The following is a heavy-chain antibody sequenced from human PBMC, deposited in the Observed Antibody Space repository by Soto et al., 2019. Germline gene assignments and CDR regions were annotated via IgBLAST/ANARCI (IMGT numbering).Heavy chain of an antibody. CDR1: GGAISSGGYY. D-gene: IGHD2-2*01. Sequence: SSETLSLTCTVSGGAISSGGYYWSWIRQHPGKGLEWIGHIYYSGSTYYNPSLKSRVTISVDTSKNQFSLKLSSVTAEDTAVYYCARYHHFAHDYSGQGPVFSV. J-gene: IGHJ4*02. V-gene: IGHV4-31*03. CDR2: IYYSGST. CDR3: ARYHHFAHDY.